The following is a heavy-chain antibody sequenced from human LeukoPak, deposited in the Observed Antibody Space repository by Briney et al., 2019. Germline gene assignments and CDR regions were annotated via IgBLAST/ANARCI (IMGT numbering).Heavy chain of an antibody. J-gene: IGHJ4*02. CDR1: GYSISSGYY. Sequence: PSETLSLTCTVSGYSISSGYYWGWIRQPPGKGLEWTGSIDHSGSTYYNPSLKSRITISVDTSKNQFSLKLSSVTAADTAVYYCARGGYSGYFGLSEFDYWGQGTLVTVSS. CDR2: IDHSGST. CDR3: ARGGYSGYFGLSEFDY. V-gene: IGHV4-38-2*02. D-gene: IGHD5-12*01.